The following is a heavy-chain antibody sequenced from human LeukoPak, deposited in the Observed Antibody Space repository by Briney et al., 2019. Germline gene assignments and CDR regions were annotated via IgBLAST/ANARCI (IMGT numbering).Heavy chain of an antibody. CDR3: ARDLPGYTAFDI. V-gene: IGHV4-59*01. J-gene: IGHJ3*02. CDR1: GGSISSYY. CDR2: IYYSGST. D-gene: IGHD3-16*02. Sequence: SSETLSLTCTVSGGSISSYYWSWIRQPPGKGLEWIGYIYYSGSTNYNPSLKSRVTISVDTSKNQFSLKLSSVTAADTAVYYCARDLPGYTAFDIWGQGTMVTVSS.